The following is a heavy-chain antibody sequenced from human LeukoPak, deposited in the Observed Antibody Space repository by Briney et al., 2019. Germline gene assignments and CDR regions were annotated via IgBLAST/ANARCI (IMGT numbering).Heavy chain of an antibody. Sequence: PSETLSLTCTVSGGSISSYYWTWIRQPAGKGLEWIGRFETSGSTKYNPSLRSRVSMSVEMSKNQFSLKLRSVTAADTAVYYCARIVPISITTYGTNWFDPWGQGTLVTVSS. V-gene: IGHV4-4*07. CDR3: ARIVPISITTYGTNWFDP. J-gene: IGHJ5*02. D-gene: IGHD3-3*01. CDR1: GGSISSYY. CDR2: FETSGST.